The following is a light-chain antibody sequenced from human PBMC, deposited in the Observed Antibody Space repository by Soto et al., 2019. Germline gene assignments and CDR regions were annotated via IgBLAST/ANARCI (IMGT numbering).Light chain of an antibody. Sequence: VLTQSPGTLSLSPGERATLSCRASQSFSSSSLSWYQQKPGQAPRLLLYATSSRATGIPVRFSGGGSGTDFTLTISRLEPEDSAVYYCQQYGGSPLLTFGQGTRLEIK. V-gene: IGKV3-20*01. CDR2: ATS. CDR3: QQYGGSPLLT. CDR1: QSFSSSS. J-gene: IGKJ5*01.